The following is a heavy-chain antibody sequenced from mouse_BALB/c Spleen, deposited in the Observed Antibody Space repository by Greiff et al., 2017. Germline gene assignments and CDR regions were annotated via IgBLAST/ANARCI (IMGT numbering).Heavy chain of an antibody. J-gene: IGHJ3*01. CDR2: ILPGSGST. CDR3: ARNYGYDDGFAY. CDR1: GYTFSSYW. Sequence: VKLMESGAELMKPGASVKISCKATGYTFSSYWIEWVKQRPGHGLEWIGEILPGSGSTNYNEKFKGKATFTADTSSNTAYMQLSSLTSEDSAVYYCARNYGYDDGFAYWGQGTLVTVSA. D-gene: IGHD2-2*01. V-gene: IGHV1-9*01.